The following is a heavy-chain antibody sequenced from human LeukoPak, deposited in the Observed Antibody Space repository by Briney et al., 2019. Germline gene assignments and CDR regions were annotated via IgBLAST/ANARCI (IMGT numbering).Heavy chain of an antibody. CDR3: ARGYGSGSYYPPSINY. D-gene: IGHD3-10*01. CDR2: IYYSGST. J-gene: IGHJ4*02. V-gene: IGHV4-30-4*01. Sequence: SESLSLTCTVSGGSISSGDYYWSWIRQPPGKGLEWIGYIYYSGSTYYNPSLKSRVTISVDTSKNQFSLKLSSVTAADTAVYYCARGYGSGSYYPPSINYWGQGTLVTVSS. CDR1: GGSISSGDYY.